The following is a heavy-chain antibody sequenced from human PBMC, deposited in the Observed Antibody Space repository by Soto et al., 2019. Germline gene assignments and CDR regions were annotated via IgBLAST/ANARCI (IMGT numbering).Heavy chain of an antibody. Sequence: EVQLLESGGGLVQPGGSLRLSCAASGFTFSNHPMSWVRQAPGKGLEWVSAISDDGSSTYYADSVKGRFTISRDNSKNTLYVQMSSLRPEDTAVYYCAEFHRDTGSSFDNWGQGTQVTVSS. J-gene: IGHJ4*02. CDR1: GFTFSNHP. V-gene: IGHV3-23*01. CDR3: AEFHRDTGSSFDN. CDR2: ISDDGSST. D-gene: IGHD3-10*01.